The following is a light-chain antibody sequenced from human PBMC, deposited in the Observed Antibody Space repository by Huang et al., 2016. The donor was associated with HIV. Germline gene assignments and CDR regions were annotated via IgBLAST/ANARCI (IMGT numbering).Light chain of an antibody. V-gene: IGKV3-15*01. Sequence: EILMTQPPATLSVSPGERATLPCRASQSVSINLAWYQQKPGQAPRLLIYGASTRATGIPAKFSGTGSGTEFTLTISSLQSEDFAVYYCQQYNNWPTSFGQGTKLEIK. CDR2: GAS. CDR1: QSVSIN. CDR3: QQYNNWPTS. J-gene: IGKJ2*03.